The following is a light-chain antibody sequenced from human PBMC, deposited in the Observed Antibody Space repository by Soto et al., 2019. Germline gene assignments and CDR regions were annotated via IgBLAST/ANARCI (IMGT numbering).Light chain of an antibody. CDR2: GAS. Sequence: EIVLTQSPGTLSLSPGERAPLSCRARQSVSSSYLAWSQQKPGQAPRLLIYGASTRATGIPARFSGSGSGTDFTLTISRLEPEDFAVYFCQRYGSSPLITFGQGTRLEIK. J-gene: IGKJ5*01. V-gene: IGKV3-20*01. CDR3: QRYGSSPLIT. CDR1: QSVSSSY.